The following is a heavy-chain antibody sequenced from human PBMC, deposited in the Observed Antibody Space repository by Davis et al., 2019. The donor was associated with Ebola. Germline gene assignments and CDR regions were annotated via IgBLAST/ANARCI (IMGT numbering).Heavy chain of an antibody. D-gene: IGHD5-24*01. CDR1: GFTFSSYA. V-gene: IGHV3-23*01. CDR3: ASRGGGGYNPFDC. Sequence: GGSLRLSCAASGFTFSSYAMSWVRQAPGKGLEWVSAISGSGGSTYYADSVKGRFTISRDNSKNTVYLQMNNVRADDTALYYCASRGGGGYNPFDCWGQGTLVTVSS. J-gene: IGHJ4*02. CDR2: ISGSGGST.